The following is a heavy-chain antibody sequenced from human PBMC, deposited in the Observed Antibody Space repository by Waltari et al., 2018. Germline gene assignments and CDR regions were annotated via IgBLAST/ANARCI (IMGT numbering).Heavy chain of an antibody. CDR2: INSGSRVI. V-gene: IGHV3-48*01. CDR3: TRGLQFAFDF. D-gene: IGHD2-21*02. CDR1: GFNFNIYP. Sequence: EVLLVESGGGLVQPGGSLRLSCTASGFNFNIYPMNWVRQAPGKGLGWVSYINSGSRVILYADSVRGRVTISRDNAKNSLFLQMNNLRVEDTALYYCTRGLQFAFDFWGQGTMVSVSS. J-gene: IGHJ3*01.